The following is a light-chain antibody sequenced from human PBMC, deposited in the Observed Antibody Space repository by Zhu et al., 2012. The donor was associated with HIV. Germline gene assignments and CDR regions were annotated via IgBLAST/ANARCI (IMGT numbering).Light chain of an antibody. CDR3: QQRANWPLT. V-gene: IGKV3-11*01. CDR2: DAS. Sequence: ESVLTQFPGTLSLSPGERATLSCRASQSIRSNYLAWYQQKPGQAPRLVIYDASNRATGVPARFSGSGSGTDFTLTISSLEPEDFAIYYCQQRANWPLTFGGGTKVDFK. J-gene: IGKJ4*01. CDR1: QSIRSNY.